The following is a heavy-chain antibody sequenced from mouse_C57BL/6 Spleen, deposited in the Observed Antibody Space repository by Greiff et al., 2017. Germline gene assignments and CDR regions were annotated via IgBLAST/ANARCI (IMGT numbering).Heavy chain of an antibody. J-gene: IGHJ1*03. Sequence: VQLQESGPGLVTPGASVKISCKASGYAFSSSWMNWVKQRPGKGLEWIGRIYPGDGDTNYNGKFKGKATLTADKYSSTAYMQLSSLTSEDAAVYSCARNVPRYFDVWGTGTTVTVSS. CDR3: ARNVPRYFDV. CDR1: GYAFSSSW. V-gene: IGHV1-82*01. CDR2: IYPGDGDT.